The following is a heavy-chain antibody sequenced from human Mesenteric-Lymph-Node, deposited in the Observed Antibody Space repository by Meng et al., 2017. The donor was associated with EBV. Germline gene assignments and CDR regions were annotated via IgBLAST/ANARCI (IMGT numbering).Heavy chain of an antibody. CDR3: GRGRTYWYFDL. CDR2: IYYSGSA. Sequence: QVHPQQWGAGLVKPSETLSLTCTVSGGSVSSGSYYWSWIRQPPGKGLEWIGYIYYSGSANYNPSLKSRVTISVDTSKNQFSLKLSSVTAADTAVYYCGRGRTYWYFDLWGRGTLVTVSS. V-gene: IGHV4-61*01. CDR1: GGSVSSGSYY. J-gene: IGHJ2*01.